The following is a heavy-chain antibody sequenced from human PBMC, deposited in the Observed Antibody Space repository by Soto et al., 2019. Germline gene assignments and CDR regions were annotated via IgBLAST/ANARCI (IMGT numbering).Heavy chain of an antibody. V-gene: IGHV1-3*01. Sequence: QVQLVQSGAEVKKPGASVKVSCKASGYTFTSYAMHWVRQAPGQRLEWMGWINAGNGNTNYSQKFQGRVTITRDTSASTAYKELSSLRSEDTAVYYCAIDYYYGMDVWGQGTTVTVSS. J-gene: IGHJ6*02. CDR3: AIDYYYGMDV. CDR1: GYTFTSYA. CDR2: INAGNGNT.